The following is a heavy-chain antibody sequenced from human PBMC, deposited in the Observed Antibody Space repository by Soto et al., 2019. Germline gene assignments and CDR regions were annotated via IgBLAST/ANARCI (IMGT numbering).Heavy chain of an antibody. D-gene: IGHD1-26*01. V-gene: IGHV3-23*01. CDR2: ISGSGGST. Sequence: EVQLLEYGGGLVQPGGSLRLSCAASGFTFSYYGMTWVRQGPGKGLEWVSAISGSGGSTYDADSVKGRFTISRDNSKNTLYLQMNSLRAEDTAVYYCAKYSGSHYYYYAMDVWGQGTTVTVSS. J-gene: IGHJ6*02. CDR1: GFTFSYYG. CDR3: AKYSGSHYYYYAMDV.